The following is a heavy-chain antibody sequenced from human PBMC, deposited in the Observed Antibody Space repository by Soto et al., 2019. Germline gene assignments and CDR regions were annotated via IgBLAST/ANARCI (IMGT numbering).Heavy chain of an antibody. J-gene: IGHJ5*02. V-gene: IGHV3-23*01. CDR3: AKDSGDVVVVPAAMSWFDP. CDR2: ISGSGGST. D-gene: IGHD2-2*01. CDR1: GFTFSSYA. Sequence: PGGSLRLSCAASGFTFSSYAMSWVRQAPGKGLEWVSAISGSGGSTYYADSVKGRFTISRDNSKNTLYLQMNSLRAEDTAVYYCAKDSGDVVVVPAAMSWFDPWGQGTLVTVSS.